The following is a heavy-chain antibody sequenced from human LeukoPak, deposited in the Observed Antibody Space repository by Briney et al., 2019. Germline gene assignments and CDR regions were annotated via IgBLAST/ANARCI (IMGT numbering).Heavy chain of an antibody. J-gene: IGHJ4*02. CDR1: RFTFSSYS. V-gene: IGHV3-48*02. CDR2: ISTSSSTI. CDR3: ARDGHGVYLFDY. D-gene: IGHD4-17*01. Sequence: PGGSLRLSCAASRFTFSSYSLNWVRQAPGKGLERISYISTSSSTIYYADSVKGRFTISRDNAKNSLYLQMNSLRDEDTAVYYCARDGHGVYLFDYWGQGTLVTVSS.